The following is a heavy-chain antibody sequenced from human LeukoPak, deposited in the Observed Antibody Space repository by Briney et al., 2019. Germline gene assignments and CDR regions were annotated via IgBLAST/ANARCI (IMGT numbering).Heavy chain of an antibody. Sequence: PGGSLTLFRAASGLTFSGQWMNWVSEAPGQGLEWVANIKYDGSEEYYADSVKGRFTISRDNAKNSLSLQMNYVRAGDTAIYYCAYTNHLTYWGQGTLVTVSS. CDR2: IKYDGSEE. D-gene: IGHD3-16*01. J-gene: IGHJ4*02. V-gene: IGHV3-7*01. CDR1: GLTFSGQW. CDR3: AYTNHLTY.